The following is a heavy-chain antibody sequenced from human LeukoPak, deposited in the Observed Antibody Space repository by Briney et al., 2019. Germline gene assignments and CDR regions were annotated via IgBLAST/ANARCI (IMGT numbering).Heavy chain of an antibody. V-gene: IGHV3-43*02. CDR1: GFTFDDYA. CDR3: AKDSHYYDSSGQIGYFDY. Sequence: SGGSLRLSCAASGFTFDDYAIHWVRQAPGKGLEWVSLISGDGGSTYYADSVKGRFTISRGNSKNSLYLQMNSLRTEDTALYYCAKDSHYYDSSGQIGYFDYWGQGTLVTVSS. J-gene: IGHJ4*02. D-gene: IGHD3-22*01. CDR2: ISGDGGST.